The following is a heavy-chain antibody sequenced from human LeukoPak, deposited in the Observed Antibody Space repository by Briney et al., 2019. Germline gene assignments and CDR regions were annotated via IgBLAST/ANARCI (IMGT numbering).Heavy chain of an antibody. CDR3: AKASGYSYGKYFFDS. J-gene: IGHJ4*02. V-gene: IGHV3-30*02. CDR1: GFTFSDYS. CDR2: IRYDGNNK. Sequence: GGSLRLSCAASGFTFSDYSMHWVRQAPGKGLNWVAFIRYDGNNKYYADSVKGRFTISRDNSKNTVYLQMNSLRAEDTAVYYCAKASGYSYGKYFFDSWGQGALVTVSS. D-gene: IGHD5-18*01.